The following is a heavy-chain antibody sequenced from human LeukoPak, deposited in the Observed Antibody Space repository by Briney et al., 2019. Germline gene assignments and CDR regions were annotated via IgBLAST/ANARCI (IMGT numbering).Heavy chain of an antibody. CDR1: GYTYTSNY. J-gene: IGHJ3*02. CDR2: FNPIGGGT. CDR3: ARVRLQFGAFDI. D-gene: IGHD2-15*01. V-gene: IGHV1-46*01. Sequence: ASVNVSCKASGYTYTSNYLHWVRQAPGQGLEWMGRFNPIGGGTIYAQQFQGRVSMTGDTSTSTVYMELSSLRSDDSAVYYCARVRLQFGAFDIWGQGTLVTVSS.